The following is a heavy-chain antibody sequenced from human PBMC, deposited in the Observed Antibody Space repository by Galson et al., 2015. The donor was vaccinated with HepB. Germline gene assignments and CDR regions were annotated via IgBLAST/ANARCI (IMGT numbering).Heavy chain of an antibody. D-gene: IGHD1-26*01. J-gene: IGHJ4*02. CDR1: GYTLTELS. CDR3: ATAVRTPYRGSGGGYYFYY. V-gene: IGHV1-24*01. Sequence: SVKVSCKVSGYTLTELSMHWVRQAPGKGLEWMGGFDPEDGETIYAQKFQGRVTMTEDTSTDTAYMELSSLRSEDTAVYYCATAVRTPYRGSGGGYYFYYWGQGTLVTVSS. CDR2: FDPEDGET.